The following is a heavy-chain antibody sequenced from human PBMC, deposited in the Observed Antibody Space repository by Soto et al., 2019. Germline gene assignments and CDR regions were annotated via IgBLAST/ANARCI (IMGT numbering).Heavy chain of an antibody. D-gene: IGHD3-16*02. V-gene: IGHV3-23*01. CDR1: GLTFSNYA. CDR2: VTGDGVTT. Sequence: GGSLILSCAASGLTFSNYAMSWVRQAPGKGLEWVSTVTGDGVTTSYADSVKGRFTISRDNSKNTLYLQMSGLRADDTAVYYCAKRLSYYFDSWGHGTLVTVS. J-gene: IGHJ4*01. CDR3: AKRLSYYFDS.